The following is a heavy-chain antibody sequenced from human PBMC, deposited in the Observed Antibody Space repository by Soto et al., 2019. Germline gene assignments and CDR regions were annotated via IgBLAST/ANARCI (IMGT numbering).Heavy chain of an antibody. CDR1: GFTFSTYN. CDR2: ISSGRSYK. Sequence: EVQLVESGGGLVKPGGSLRLSCAASGFTFSTYNMNWVRQAPGKGLEWVSYISSGRSYKYYADSVKGRFTVSRDNAKNSLYLQMDSLRAEDTAVYYCAREDFVVVAAAQTKLPQENWFDPWGQGTLVTVSS. D-gene: IGHD2-15*01. J-gene: IGHJ5*02. V-gene: IGHV3-21*01. CDR3: AREDFVVVAAAQTKLPQENWFDP.